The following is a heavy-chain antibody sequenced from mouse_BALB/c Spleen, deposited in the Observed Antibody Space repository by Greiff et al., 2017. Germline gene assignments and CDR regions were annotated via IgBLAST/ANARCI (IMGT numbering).Heavy chain of an antibody. V-gene: IGHV4-1*02. D-gene: IGHD1-2*01. CDR3: ARHYYGYAGAMDY. Sequence: EVKLMESGGGLVQPGGSLKLSCAASGFDFSRYWMSWVRQAPGKGLEWIGEINPDSSTINYTPSLKDKFIISRDNAKNTLYLQMSKVRSEDTALYYCARHYYGYAGAMDYWGQGTSVTVSS. CDR1: GFDFSRYW. J-gene: IGHJ4*01. CDR2: INPDSSTI.